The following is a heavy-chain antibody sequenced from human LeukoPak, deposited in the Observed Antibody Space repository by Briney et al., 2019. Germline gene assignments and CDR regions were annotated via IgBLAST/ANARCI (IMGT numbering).Heavy chain of an antibody. CDR1: EFTFSSYA. CDR3: AKGGGYCSGGSCSGWFDP. CDR2: ISGSGGST. D-gene: IGHD2-15*01. V-gene: IGHV3-23*01. J-gene: IGHJ5*02. Sequence: GSLRLSCAASEFTFSSYAMSWVRQAPGKGLEWVSAISGSGGSTYYADSVKGRFTISRDNSRNTLYLQMNSLRAEDTAVYYCAKGGGYCSGGSCSGWFDPWGQGTLVTVSS.